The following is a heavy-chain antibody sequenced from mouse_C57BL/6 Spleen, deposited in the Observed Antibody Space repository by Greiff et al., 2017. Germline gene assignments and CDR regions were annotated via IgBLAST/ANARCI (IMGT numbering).Heavy chain of an antibody. Sequence: QVQLQQPGAELVKPGASVKLSCKASGYTFTSYWMQWVKQRPGQGLEWIGEIDPSDSYTNYNQKFKGKATLTVDTSSSTAYMQLSSLTSEDSAVYYCARQEDRYYATDYWGQGTSVTVSS. CDR3: ARQEDRYYATDY. CDR1: GYTFTSYW. J-gene: IGHJ4*01. V-gene: IGHV1-50*01. CDR2: IDPSDSYT. D-gene: IGHD2-14*01.